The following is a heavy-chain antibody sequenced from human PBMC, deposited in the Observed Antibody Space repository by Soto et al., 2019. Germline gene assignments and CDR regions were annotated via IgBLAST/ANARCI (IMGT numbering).Heavy chain of an antibody. J-gene: IGHJ5*02. CDR1: GASMTGYH. CDR3: ARRRKLGAFDH. D-gene: IGHD3-10*01. Sequence: QVQLQESGPGLVKPSETLSLTCNVSGASMTGYHWNWIRQSPGKTLEWIGFVYHSGSVSYNPSFKGRASISVDMSKNQFSLGLTSGTAADTGVYYCARRRKLGAFDHWGQGNLVTVSS. V-gene: IGHV4-59*01. CDR2: VYHSGSV.